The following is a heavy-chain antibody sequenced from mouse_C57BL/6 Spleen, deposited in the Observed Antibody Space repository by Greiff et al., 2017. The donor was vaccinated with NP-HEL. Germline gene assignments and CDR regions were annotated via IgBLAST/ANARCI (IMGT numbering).Heavy chain of an antibody. J-gene: IGHJ2*01. Sequence: QVQLQQSGAELVRPGASVTLSCKASGYTFTDYEMHWVKQTPVHGLEWIGAIDPETGGTAYNQKFKGKAILTADKSSSTAYMELRSLTSEDSAVYYCTRWDTTVVAPYYFDYWGQGTTLTVSS. CDR2: IDPETGGT. CDR3: TRWDTTVVAPYYFDY. D-gene: IGHD1-1*01. CDR1: GYTFTDYE. V-gene: IGHV1-15*01.